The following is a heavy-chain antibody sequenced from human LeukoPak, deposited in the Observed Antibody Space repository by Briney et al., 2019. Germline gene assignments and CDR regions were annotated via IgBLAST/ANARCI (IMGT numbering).Heavy chain of an antibody. CDR3: ARHQNIAAPFDY. CDR1: GGSISSNF. Sequence: SETLSLTCTVSGGSISSNFWSWIRQPPGKELEWIGNIHTSGSTNYNPSLKSRVTLSIDTSTNQFSLKLSSVTAADTAVYYCARHQNIAAPFDYWGQGTLVTVSS. J-gene: IGHJ4*02. CDR2: IHTSGST. V-gene: IGHV4-59*08. D-gene: IGHD6-6*01.